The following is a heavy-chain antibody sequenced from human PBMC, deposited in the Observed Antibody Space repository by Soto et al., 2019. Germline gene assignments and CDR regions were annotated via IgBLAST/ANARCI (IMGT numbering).Heavy chain of an antibody. CDR2: IYYSGST. CDR1: GGSISIGGYY. CDR3: ARVLRMVRGQFNWFDP. Sequence: TLSLTCTVSGGSISIGGYYWSWIRQHPGKGLEWIGYIYYSGSTYYNPSLKSRVTISVDTSKNQFSLKLSSVTAADTAVYYCARVLRMVRGQFNWFDPWGQGTLVTVSS. D-gene: IGHD3-10*01. V-gene: IGHV4-31*03. J-gene: IGHJ5*02.